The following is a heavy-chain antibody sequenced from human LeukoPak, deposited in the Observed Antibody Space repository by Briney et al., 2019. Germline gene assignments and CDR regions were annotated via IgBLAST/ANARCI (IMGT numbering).Heavy chain of an antibody. V-gene: IGHV1-2*02. CDR3: ARVYYYGSGSSNLFDY. J-gene: IGHJ4*02. D-gene: IGHD3-10*01. Sequence: ASVKVSCKASGYTFTGYYMHWVRQAPGQGLEWMGWINPNSGGTNYAQKFQGRVTMTRDTSISTAYMELSRLRSDDTAVYYRARVYYYGSGSSNLFDYWGQGTLVTVSS. CDR2: INPNSGGT. CDR1: GYTFTGYY.